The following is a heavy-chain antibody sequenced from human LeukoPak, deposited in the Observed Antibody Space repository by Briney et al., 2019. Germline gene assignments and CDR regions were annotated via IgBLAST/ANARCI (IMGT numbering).Heavy chain of an antibody. Sequence: SETLSLTCTVSGVSISSSNSYWGWIRQPPGKGLEWIGSIYYSGNTYYNASLKSRVTISVDTSKNQFSLKLSSVTAADTAVYYCARGYRGAFDYWGQGTLVTVSP. CDR2: IYYSGNT. D-gene: IGHD3-10*01. CDR1: GVSISSSNSY. J-gene: IGHJ4*02. CDR3: ARGYRGAFDY. V-gene: IGHV4-39*07.